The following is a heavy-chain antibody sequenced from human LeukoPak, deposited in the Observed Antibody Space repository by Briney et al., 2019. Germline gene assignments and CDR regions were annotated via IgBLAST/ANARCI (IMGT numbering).Heavy chain of an antibody. J-gene: IGHJ6*02. D-gene: IGHD1-26*01. V-gene: IGHV3-23*01. CDR2: VSDSGSHT. Sequence: GGSLRLSCAASGFSFSNYAMTWVRQAPGKGLEWVSSVSDSGSHTSYADPVRGRFTLSRDNSKNTMYLQMNSLRAEDTALYFCARDLWETYYYGMDVWGQGTTVTVSS. CDR3: ARDLWETYYYGMDV. CDR1: GFSFSNYA.